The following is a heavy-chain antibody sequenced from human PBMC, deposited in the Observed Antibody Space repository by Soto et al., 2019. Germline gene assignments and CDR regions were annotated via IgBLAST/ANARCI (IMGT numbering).Heavy chain of an antibody. J-gene: IGHJ4*02. D-gene: IGHD3-9*01. CDR1: EGSFGGYY. CDR3: ATPQGRLVSFFDN. CDR2: INQSGSS. Sequence: PSETLSLTCAVYEGSFGGYYWSWIRQSPGRGLEWIGEINQSGSSRKNPSLESRVTMAVDRSKNQFSLKLNSVTAADTAVYYCATPQGRLVSFFDNWGQGTLVTVSS. V-gene: IGHV4-34*01.